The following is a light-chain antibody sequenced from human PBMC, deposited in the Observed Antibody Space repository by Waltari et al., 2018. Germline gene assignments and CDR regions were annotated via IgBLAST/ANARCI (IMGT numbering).Light chain of an antibody. V-gene: IGLV2-11*01. CDR3: CSYVSTSVL. Sequence: QSALTQPRSVSGSPGQSVTIPCTGTRSAVGGYNFVSWYQQHPDNAPNLMIYDVTKRPSGVPDRFSGSKSGNTASLTISGLQAEDEADYYCCSYVSTSVLFGGGTKLTVL. CDR1: RSAVGGYNF. J-gene: IGLJ2*01. CDR2: DVT.